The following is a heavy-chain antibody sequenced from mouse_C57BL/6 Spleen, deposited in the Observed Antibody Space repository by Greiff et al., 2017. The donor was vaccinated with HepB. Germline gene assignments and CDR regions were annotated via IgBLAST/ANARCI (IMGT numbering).Heavy chain of an antibody. D-gene: IGHD2-1*01. V-gene: IGHV1-5*01. CDR3: TRGIYYGNYVFAY. CDR1: GYTFTSYW. Sequence: EVQLQQSGTVLARPGASVKMSCKTSGYTFTSYWMHWVKQRPGQGLEWIGAIYPGNSDTSYNQKFKGKAKLTAVTSASTAYMELSSLTNEDSAVYYCTRGIYYGNYVFAYWGQGTLVTASA. CDR2: IYPGNSDT. J-gene: IGHJ3*01.